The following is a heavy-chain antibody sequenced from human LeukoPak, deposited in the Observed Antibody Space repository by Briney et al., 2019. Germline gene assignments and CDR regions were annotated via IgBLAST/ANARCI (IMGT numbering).Heavy chain of an antibody. CDR3: ARDMYTSGRGY. J-gene: IGHJ4*02. Sequence: ASVKVSCKASGYIFTMYYMHWVRQAPGQGLERMGIINPSDGSTNYAQNFQGRVTMTRDTSTSTVYMELSSLRSEDTAIYYCARDMYTSGRGYWGQGTLVTVSS. V-gene: IGHV1-46*01. D-gene: IGHD6-19*01. CDR1: GYIFTMYY. CDR2: INPSDGST.